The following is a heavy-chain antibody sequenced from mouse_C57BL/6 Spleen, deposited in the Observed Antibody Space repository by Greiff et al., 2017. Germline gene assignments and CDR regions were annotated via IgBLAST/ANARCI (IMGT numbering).Heavy chain of an antibody. J-gene: IGHJ4*01. CDR3: ARRGGGTRAMDY. CDR2: ILPGSGST. Sequence: VQRVESGAELMQPGASVKLSCTATGYTFTGYWIEWVQQTPGHGLEWIGEILPGSGSTNYNEKVKGKATFTADTSSYKAYMQLNSLATDNSAIDNCARRGGGTRAMDYWGQGTSVTVSS. CDR1: GYTFTGYW. V-gene: IGHV1-9*01. D-gene: IGHD3-3*01.